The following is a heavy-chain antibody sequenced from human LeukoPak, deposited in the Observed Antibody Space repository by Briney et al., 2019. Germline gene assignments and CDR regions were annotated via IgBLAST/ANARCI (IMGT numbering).Heavy chain of an antibody. CDR3: ARDSRISGSGSYYGY. CDR1: GYTFTSYG. J-gene: IGHJ4*02. CDR2: ISAYNGNT. Sequence: ASVKVSCKASGYTFTSYGISWVRQAPGQGLEWMGWISAYNGNTNYAQKLQGRVTMTTDTSTSTAYMELSRLRSDDTAVYYCARDSRISGSGSYYGYWGQGTLVTVSS. V-gene: IGHV1-18*01. D-gene: IGHD3-10*01.